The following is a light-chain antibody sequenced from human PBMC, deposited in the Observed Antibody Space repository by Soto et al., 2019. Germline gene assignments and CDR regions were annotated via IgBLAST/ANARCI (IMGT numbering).Light chain of an antibody. J-gene: IGKJ1*01. V-gene: IGKV3-20*01. Sequence: EIVLTQSPGTLSLSPGERATLSCRASQTVSNSYLAWYQQNPGQAPRLLIYGASSRATGIPDRFSGSASGTDFTLTISRLEPEDFAVYYCQQYGSSPWTFGQGTKVEIK. CDR3: QQYGSSPWT. CDR2: GAS. CDR1: QTVSNSY.